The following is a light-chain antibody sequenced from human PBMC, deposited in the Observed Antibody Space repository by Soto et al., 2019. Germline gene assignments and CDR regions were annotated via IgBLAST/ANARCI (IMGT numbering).Light chain of an antibody. Sequence: QSVLTQPASVSGSPGQSITISCTGTSSDVGGYNYVPWYQQHPGKAPKLMIYEVSNRPSGVSNRFSGSKSGNTASLTISGLQAEDEADYYCSSYTSSSSDVFGTGTKVTVL. CDR3: SSYTSSSSDV. J-gene: IGLJ1*01. V-gene: IGLV2-14*01. CDR2: EVS. CDR1: SSDVGGYNY.